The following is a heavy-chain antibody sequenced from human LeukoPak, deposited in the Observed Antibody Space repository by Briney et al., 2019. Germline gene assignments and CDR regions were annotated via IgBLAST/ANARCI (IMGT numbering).Heavy chain of an antibody. Sequence: SETLSLTCAVYGGSFSGYYWSWIRQPPGKGLEWIGEINHSGSTNYNPSLKSRVTISVDTSKNQFSLKLSSVAAADTAVYYCARPVGATVFDIWGQGTMVTVSS. D-gene: IGHD1-26*01. CDR1: GGSFSGYY. CDR2: INHSGST. CDR3: ARPVGATVFDI. V-gene: IGHV4-34*01. J-gene: IGHJ3*02.